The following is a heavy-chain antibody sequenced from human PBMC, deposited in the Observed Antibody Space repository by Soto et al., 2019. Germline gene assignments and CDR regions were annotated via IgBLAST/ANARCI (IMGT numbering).Heavy chain of an antibody. D-gene: IGHD7-27*01. Sequence: PSETLSLTCSVSGDSISNLDYFWAWIRQPPGQALECIGYIYKSATTYYNPPFESRVAISVDTSKSQFSLNVTSVTAADTAVYFCARGRYCLTGRCFPNWFDSWGQGALVTVSS. CDR1: GDSISNLDYF. CDR3: ARGRYCLTGRCFPNWFDS. J-gene: IGHJ5*01. V-gene: IGHV4-30-4*01. CDR2: IYKSATT.